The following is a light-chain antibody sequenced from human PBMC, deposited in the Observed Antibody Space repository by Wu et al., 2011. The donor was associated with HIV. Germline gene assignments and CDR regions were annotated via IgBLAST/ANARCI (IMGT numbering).Light chain of an antibody. CDR3: QQYNNWQT. V-gene: IGKV3-15*01. J-gene: IGKJ1*01. CDR2: GAS. Sequence: ATLSCRASQSVSSNLAWYQQKPGQAPRLLIYGASTRATGIPARFSGSGLGQSSLSPSAACSLKYFVVYYCQQYNNWQTFGQGTKVEIK. CDR1: QSVSSN.